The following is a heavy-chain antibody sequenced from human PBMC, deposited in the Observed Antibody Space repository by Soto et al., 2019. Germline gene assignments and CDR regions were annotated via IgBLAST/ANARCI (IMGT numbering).Heavy chain of an antibody. J-gene: IGHJ4*02. CDR3: AREGGESSDGLDSFDS. D-gene: IGHD3-16*01. V-gene: IGHV4-30-4*01. CDR1: GGSTSSDNY. CDR2: IYYSGNT. Sequence: QVQLQESGPGLVKPSQTLSLTCTFAGGSTSSDNYWRWIRQPPGKGLEWIGHIYYSGNTDYNPSLKSRRAISIDTSKNQFSLKLSSVTAADTAVYFCAREGGESSDGLDSFDSWGQGSLVPVSS.